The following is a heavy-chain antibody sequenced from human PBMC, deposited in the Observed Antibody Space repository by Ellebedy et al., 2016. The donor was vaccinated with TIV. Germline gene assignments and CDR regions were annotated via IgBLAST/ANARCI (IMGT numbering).Heavy chain of an antibody. CDR1: GGSVSSGSYY. Sequence: SETLSLTCTVSGGSVSSGSYYWSWIRQPPGKGLEWIGYIYYSGSTNYNPSLKSRVTISVDTSKNQFSLKLSSVTAADTAVYYCAAAYCGGDCQFYYYYGMDVWGQGTTVTVSS. D-gene: IGHD2-21*02. CDR2: IYYSGST. V-gene: IGHV4-61*01. CDR3: AAAYCGGDCQFYYYYGMDV. J-gene: IGHJ6*02.